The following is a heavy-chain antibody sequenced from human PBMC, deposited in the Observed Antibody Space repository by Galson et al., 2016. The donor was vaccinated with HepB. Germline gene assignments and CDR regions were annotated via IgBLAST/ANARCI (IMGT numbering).Heavy chain of an antibody. J-gene: IGHJ1*01. D-gene: IGHD4-17*01. V-gene: IGHV1-69*04. CDR1: GGTFTTYS. Sequence: SVKVSCKASGGTFTTYSISWVRQAPGQGLEWMGSIIPIFDRPNYAQKFQGRVTITADKSTTTGYMELRSLRSEDTAVYYCARGTVTTHVPYFQHWGQGTLVTVSS. CDR3: ARGTVTTHVPYFQH. CDR2: IIPIFDRP.